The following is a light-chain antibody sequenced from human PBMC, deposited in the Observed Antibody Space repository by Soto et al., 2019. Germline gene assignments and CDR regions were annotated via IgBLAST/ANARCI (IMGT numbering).Light chain of an antibody. J-gene: IGKJ1*01. CDR1: QTVLYNSNKKNY. V-gene: IGKV4-1*01. Sequence: DIVMTQSPDSLAVSLGERATINCKSNQTVLYNSNKKNYLGWYQQKPGQPPKLLIYWASTRESGVPDLFSGSASATNFTLTISTLQAEEKTVKYCLQYIDIPQTFGQGTKVEIK. CDR3: LQYIDIPQT. CDR2: WAS.